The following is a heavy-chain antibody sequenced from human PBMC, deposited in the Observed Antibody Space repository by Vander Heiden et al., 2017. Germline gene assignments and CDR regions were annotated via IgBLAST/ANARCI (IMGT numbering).Heavy chain of an antibody. CDR2: INHSGST. D-gene: IGHD2-15*01. Sequence: QVQLQQWGAGLLKPSETLSLTCAVYGGSFSGYYWSWIRQPPGKGLEWIGEINHSGSTNYNPSLKSRVTISVDTSKNQCSLKLSSVTAADTAVYYCARLVGFDPWGQGTLVTVSS. J-gene: IGHJ5*02. CDR3: ARLVGFDP. V-gene: IGHV4-34*01. CDR1: GGSFSGYY.